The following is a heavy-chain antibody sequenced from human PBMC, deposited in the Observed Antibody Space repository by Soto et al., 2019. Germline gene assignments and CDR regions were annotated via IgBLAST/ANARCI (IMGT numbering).Heavy chain of an antibody. CDR3: AREDRDRETGLVPAAIDGMDF. CDR2: ISAYNGNT. V-gene: IGHV1-18*01. D-gene: IGHD2-2*01. CDR1: GYTFTSYG. Sequence: ASVKVSCKASGYTFTSYGISWVRQAPGQGLEWMGWISAYNGNTNYAQKLQGRVTMTTDTSTSTAYMELRSLRSDDTAVYYCAREDRDRETGLVPAAIDGMDFWGKGTTVTVSS. J-gene: IGHJ6*04.